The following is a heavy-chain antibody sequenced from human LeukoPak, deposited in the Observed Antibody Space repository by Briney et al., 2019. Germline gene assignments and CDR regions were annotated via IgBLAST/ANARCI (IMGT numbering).Heavy chain of an antibody. CDR1: GYTFTGYY. Sequence: ASVKVSCKASGYTFTGYYMHWVRQAPVQGLEWMGWINPNSGGTNYAQKFQGRVTMTRDTSISTAYMELSRLRSDDTAVYYCARYYDSSGYPFDYWGQGTLVTVSS. D-gene: IGHD3-22*01. J-gene: IGHJ4*02. V-gene: IGHV1-2*02. CDR3: ARYYDSSGYPFDY. CDR2: INPNSGGT.